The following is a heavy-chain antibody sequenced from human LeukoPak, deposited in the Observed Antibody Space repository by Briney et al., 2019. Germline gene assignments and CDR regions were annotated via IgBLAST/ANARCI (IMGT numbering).Heavy chain of an antibody. CDR1: GGTFSSYT. V-gene: IGHV1-69*15. D-gene: IGHD5-24*01. CDR3: ARHLEMATIRGVFDI. J-gene: IGHJ3*02. CDR2: TIPIFGTT. Sequence: ASVKXSCKTSGGTFSSYTISWVRQAPGQGLEWMGRTIPIFGTTNSVQKFQGRVTITADESTSTAYMELSSLRSEDTAIYYCARHLEMATIRGVFDIWGPGTMVTVSS.